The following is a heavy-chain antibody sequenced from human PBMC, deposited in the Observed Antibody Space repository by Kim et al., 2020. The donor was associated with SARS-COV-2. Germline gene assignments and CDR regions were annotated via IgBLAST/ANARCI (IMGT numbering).Heavy chain of an antibody. J-gene: IGHJ4*02. Sequence: TYYADSVKGRFTISRDNSKNTLYLQMNSLRAEDTAVYYCARDSGSDSSDYWGQGTLVTVSS. CDR2: T. D-gene: IGHD5-12*01. V-gene: IGHV3-53*01. CDR3: ARDSGSDSSDY.